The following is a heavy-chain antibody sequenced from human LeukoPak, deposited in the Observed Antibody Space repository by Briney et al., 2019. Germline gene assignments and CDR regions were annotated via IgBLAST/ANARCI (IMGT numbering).Heavy chain of an antibody. Sequence: ASXXXFSSXXXXXXXXXXXXXXEXXSSISSSSSYIYYADSVKGRFTISRDNAKNSLYLQMNSLRAEDTAVYYCARDGWELLQFDYWGQGTLVTVSS. V-gene: IGHV3-21*01. CDR2: ISSSSSYI. CDR1: XXXFSSXX. CDR3: ARDGWELLQFDY. J-gene: IGHJ4*02. D-gene: IGHD1-26*01.